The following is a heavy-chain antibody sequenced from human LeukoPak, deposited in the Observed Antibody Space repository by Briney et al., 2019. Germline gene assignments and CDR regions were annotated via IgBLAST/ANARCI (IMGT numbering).Heavy chain of an antibody. J-gene: IGHJ3*02. CDR3: ARGLEWADGFDI. V-gene: IGHV4-61*02. Sequence: PSQTLSLTCTVSGGSISSGSYYWTWIRQPAGKGLEWIGRVYISGSTNYNPSLRSRVTISVDTSKNHFSLKLTSVTAADTAVYYCARGLEWADGFDIWGQGTMVTVSP. CDR1: GGSISSGSYY. D-gene: IGHD1-1*01. CDR2: VYISGST.